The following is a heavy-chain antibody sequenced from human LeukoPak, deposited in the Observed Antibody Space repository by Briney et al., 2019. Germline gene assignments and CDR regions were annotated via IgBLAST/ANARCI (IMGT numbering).Heavy chain of an antibody. D-gene: IGHD4-11*01. CDR2: INAGNGNT. Sequence: GASVKVSCKASGYTFTSYAMHWVRQAPGQRLEWMGWINAGNGNTKYSQKFQGRVTITRDTSTSTAYMELRSLRSDDTAVYYCARALGREGPGFSTTVYFDYWGQGTLVTVSS. V-gene: IGHV1-3*01. CDR1: GYTFTSYA. CDR3: ARALGREGPGFSTTVYFDY. J-gene: IGHJ4*02.